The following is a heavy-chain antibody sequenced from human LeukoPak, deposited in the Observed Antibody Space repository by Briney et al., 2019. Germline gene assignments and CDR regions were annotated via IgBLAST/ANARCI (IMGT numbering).Heavy chain of an antibody. CDR3: ASNNGDYVDYFDY. D-gene: IGHD4-17*01. CDR1: GFTFSTYA. V-gene: IGHV3-23*01. CDR2: IINSGGST. Sequence: GESLKISCAASGFTFSTYAMSWVRQAPGKGLEWVSTIINSGGSTYYADSVKGRFTISRDNSKNTLYLQMNSLRAEDTAVYYCASNNGDYVDYFDYWGQGTLVTVSS. J-gene: IGHJ4*02.